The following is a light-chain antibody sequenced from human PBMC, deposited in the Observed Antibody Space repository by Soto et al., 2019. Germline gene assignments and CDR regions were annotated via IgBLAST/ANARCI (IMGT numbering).Light chain of an antibody. CDR3: SSYTSSNTPV. CDR1: SRDVGGYNY. CDR2: EVS. J-gene: IGLJ3*02. Sequence: QSVLTQPASVSGSPGQSITISCTGTSRDVGGYNYVSWYQQHPGKAPKLMIYEVSNRPSGVSNRFSGSKSANTASLTISGLQAGDEADYYCSSYTSSNTPVFGGGTKVTVL. V-gene: IGLV2-14*01.